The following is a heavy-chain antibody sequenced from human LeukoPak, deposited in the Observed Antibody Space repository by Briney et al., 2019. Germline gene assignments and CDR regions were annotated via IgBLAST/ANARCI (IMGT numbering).Heavy chain of an antibody. V-gene: IGHV3-48*03. J-gene: IGHJ3*02. D-gene: IGHD4-17*01. CDR3: ATMTTVTSGSFDAFDI. Sequence: PGGSLRLSCAASGFTFSSYEMNWVRQASGKGLEWVSYISSSGSTIYYADSVKGRFTISRDNSKNTLYLQMNSLRAEDTAVYYCATMTTVTSGSFDAFDIWGQGTMVTVSS. CDR1: GFTFSSYE. CDR2: ISSSGSTI.